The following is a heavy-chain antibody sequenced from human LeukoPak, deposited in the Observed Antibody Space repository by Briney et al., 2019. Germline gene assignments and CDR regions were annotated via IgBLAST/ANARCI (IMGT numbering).Heavy chain of an antibody. CDR2: ISFDGTNK. CDR1: GFTFSSYG. J-gene: IGHJ4*02. D-gene: IGHD6-19*01. Sequence: PGGSLRLSCAASGFTFSSYGMHWVRQAPGKGLEWVTFISFDGTNKYYADSVKGRFTVSRDNSSNTVYLQMNGLRPEDTALYYCARGGGIAVRQPPANWGQGTLVTVSS. CDR3: ARGGGIAVRQPPAN. V-gene: IGHV3-30*03.